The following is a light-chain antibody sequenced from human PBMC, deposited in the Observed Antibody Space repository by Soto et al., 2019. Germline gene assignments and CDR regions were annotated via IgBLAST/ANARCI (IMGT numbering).Light chain of an antibody. CDR1: HDISNY. CDR2: AAS. V-gene: IGKV1-27*01. Sequence: DNEMTQSPSSLSASVGDRVTITCRASHDISNYLAWYQQKPGKVPKLLIYAASTLQSGVPSRFSGSGSGTDFTLTISSLQPEDVATYYCQKYDSDPPLTFGQGTKVEVK. J-gene: IGKJ1*01. CDR3: QKYDSDPPLT.